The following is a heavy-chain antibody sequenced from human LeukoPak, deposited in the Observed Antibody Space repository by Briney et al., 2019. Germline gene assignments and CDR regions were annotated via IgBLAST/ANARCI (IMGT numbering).Heavy chain of an antibody. J-gene: IGHJ1*01. CDR2: ISGSGGST. CDR3: AKGVGATLAEYFQH. V-gene: IGHV3-23*01. D-gene: IGHD1-26*01. CDR1: GFTFSSYA. Sequence: QPGGSLRLSCAASGFTFSSYAMSWVRQAPGKGLEWVPAISGSGGSTYYADSVKGRFTISRDNSKNTLYLQMNSLRAEDTAVYYCAKGVGATLAEYFQHWGQGTLVTVSS.